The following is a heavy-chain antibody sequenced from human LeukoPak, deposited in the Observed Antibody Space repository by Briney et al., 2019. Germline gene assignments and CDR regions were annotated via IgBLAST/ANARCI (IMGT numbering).Heavy chain of an antibody. J-gene: IGHJ5*02. Sequence: SETLSLTCTVSGGSISRHYWSWIRQPPGKGLEWIGYVYYSGSTNYNPSLKSRVTISVDTSKNQFSLKLSSVTAADTAVYYCARVSSGWELLLGVAPPVRFDPWGQGTLVTVSS. CDR3: ARVSSGWELLLGVAPPVRFDP. CDR2: VYYSGST. V-gene: IGHV4-59*11. D-gene: IGHD1-26*01. CDR1: GGSISRHY.